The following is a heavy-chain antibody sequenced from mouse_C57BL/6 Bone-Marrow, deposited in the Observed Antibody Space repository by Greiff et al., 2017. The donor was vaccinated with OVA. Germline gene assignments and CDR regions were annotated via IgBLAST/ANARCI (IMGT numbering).Heavy chain of an antibody. CDR3: TTEGYGYTWFAY. CDR1: GFNIKDDY. V-gene: IGHV14-4*01. D-gene: IGHD2-2*01. CDR2: IDPENGDT. J-gene: IGHJ3*01. Sequence: VQLQQSGAELVRPGASVKLSCSASGFNIKDDYMHWVKQRPEQGLEWIGLIDPENGDTEYASKFQGKATITADTSSNTAYLQLSSLTSEDTAVYYCTTEGYGYTWFAYWGQGTLVTVSA.